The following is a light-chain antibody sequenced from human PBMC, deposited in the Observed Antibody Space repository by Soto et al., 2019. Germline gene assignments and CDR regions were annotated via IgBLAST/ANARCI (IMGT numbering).Light chain of an antibody. J-gene: IGKJ4*01. CDR3: QQFGKSLT. V-gene: IGKV3D-20*01. Sequence: EIVLTQSPATLSLSPGERATLSCGASQSVSRNYFAWYQQKPGLAPRLLIYDVSNRATGIPDRFSGSGSGTDFTLTISRLEPEDFAVYYCQQFGKSLTFGGGTKVEIK. CDR1: QSVSRNY. CDR2: DVS.